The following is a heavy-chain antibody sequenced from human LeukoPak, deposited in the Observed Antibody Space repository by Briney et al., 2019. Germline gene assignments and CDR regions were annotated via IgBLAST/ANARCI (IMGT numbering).Heavy chain of an antibody. J-gene: IGHJ4*02. CDR2: ISWNSGSI. V-gene: IGHV3-9*01. Sequence: PGRSLRLSCAASGFTFDDYAMHWVRQAPGKGLEWVSGISWNSGSIGYADSVKGRFTISRGNAKNSLYLQMNSLRAEDTALYYCAKSFGITMVRGNFDYWGQGTLVTVSS. CDR3: AKSFGITMVRGNFDY. D-gene: IGHD3-10*01. CDR1: GFTFDDYA.